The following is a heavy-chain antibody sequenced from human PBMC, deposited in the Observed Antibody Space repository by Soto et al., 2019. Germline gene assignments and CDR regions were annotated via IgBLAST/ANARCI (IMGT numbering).Heavy chain of an antibody. Sequence: SETLSLTCTFSVGSISSGDYSWSWIRQPPGKGLEWIGYIYYSGSTYYNPSLKSRVTISVDTSKNQFSLKLSSVTAADTAVYYCARGNTIFGVVIITGYFDYWGQGTMVTVSS. CDR2: IYYSGST. CDR3: ARGNTIFGVVIITGYFDY. D-gene: IGHD3-3*01. J-gene: IGHJ4*02. V-gene: IGHV4-30-4*01. CDR1: VGSISSGDYS.